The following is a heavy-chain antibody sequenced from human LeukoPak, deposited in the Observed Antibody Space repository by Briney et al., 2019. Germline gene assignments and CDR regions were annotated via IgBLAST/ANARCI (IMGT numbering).Heavy chain of an antibody. V-gene: IGHV4-61*02. CDR1: GGSISSGSYY. J-gene: IGHJ4*02. CDR2: IYTSGST. D-gene: IGHD4-17*01. Sequence: PSQTLSLTCTVSGGSISSGSYYWSWIRQPAGKGLEWIGRIYTSGSTNYNPSLKSRVTISVDTSKNQFSLKLSSVTAADTAVYYCARRSTVTKGIDYFDYWGQGTLVTVSS. CDR3: ARRSTVTKGIDYFDY.